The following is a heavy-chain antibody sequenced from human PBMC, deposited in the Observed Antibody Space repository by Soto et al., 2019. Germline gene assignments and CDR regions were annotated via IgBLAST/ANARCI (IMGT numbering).Heavy chain of an antibody. CDR3: ARDQNYDFWSGYPPYVIDV. V-gene: IGHV1-46*01. CDR1: GYTFTSYY. J-gene: IGHJ6*02. D-gene: IGHD3-3*01. Sequence: ASVKVSCKASGYTFTSYYMHWVRQAPGQGLEWMGIINPSGGSTSYAQKFQGRVTMTRDTSTSTVYMELSSLRSEDTAVYYCARDQNYDFWSGYPPYVIDVWGQGSTVTGSS. CDR2: INPSGGST.